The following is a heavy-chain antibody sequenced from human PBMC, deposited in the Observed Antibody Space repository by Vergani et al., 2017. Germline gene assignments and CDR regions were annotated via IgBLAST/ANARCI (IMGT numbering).Heavy chain of an antibody. CDR1: GYSISSGYY. CDR2: IYHSGST. CDR3: ARLYDFWSGYSYFDY. V-gene: IGHV4-38-2*02. J-gene: IGHJ4*02. D-gene: IGHD3-3*01. Sequence: QLQLQESGPGLVKPSETLSLPCTVSGYSISSGYYWGWIRQPPGKGLEWIGSIYHSGSTNYNPSLKSRVTISVDTSKNQFSLKLSSVTAADTAVYYCARLYDFWSGYSYFDYWGQGTLVTVSS.